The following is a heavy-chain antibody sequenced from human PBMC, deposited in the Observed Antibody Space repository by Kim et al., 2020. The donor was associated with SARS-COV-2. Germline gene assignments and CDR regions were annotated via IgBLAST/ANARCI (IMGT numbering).Heavy chain of an antibody. J-gene: IGHJ4*02. Sequence: GGSLRLSCAASGFTFSSYSMNWVRQAPGKGLEWVSSISSSSSYIYYADSVKGRFTISRDNAKNSLYLQMNSLRAEDTAVYYCAREITMVRGVNYAYYFDYWGQGTLVTVSS. V-gene: IGHV3-21*01. D-gene: IGHD3-10*01. CDR2: ISSSSSYI. CDR1: GFTFSSYS. CDR3: AREITMVRGVNYAYYFDY.